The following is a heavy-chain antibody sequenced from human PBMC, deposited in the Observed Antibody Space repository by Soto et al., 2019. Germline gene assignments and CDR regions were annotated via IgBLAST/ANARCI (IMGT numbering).Heavy chain of an antibody. V-gene: IGHV1-46*01. J-gene: IGHJ5*02. Sequence: GASVKVSCKASGYTFTSYYMHWVRQAPGQGLEWMGIINPSGGSTSYAQKFQGRVTMTRDTSTSTVYMELSSLRSEDTAVYYCARDSSPTMVYAQLLNWFDPWGQGTLVTVSS. D-gene: IGHD2-8*01. CDR3: ARDSSPTMVYAQLLNWFDP. CDR1: GYTFTSYY. CDR2: INPSGGST.